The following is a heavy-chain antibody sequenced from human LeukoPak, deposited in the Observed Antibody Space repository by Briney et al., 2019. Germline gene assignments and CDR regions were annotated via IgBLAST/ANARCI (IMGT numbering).Heavy chain of an antibody. CDR2: INNDGSGT. Sequence: GGSLRLSCAASGFTFSHYWVQWVRQAPGKGLVWVSRINNDGSGTTYADSVKGRFTISRNNAKNTLYLQMNSLRAEDTAGYYCAREQSGWLFDYWGRGTLVTVSS. D-gene: IGHD5-12*01. V-gene: IGHV3-74*01. CDR1: GFTFSHYW. CDR3: AREQSGWLFDY. J-gene: IGHJ4*02.